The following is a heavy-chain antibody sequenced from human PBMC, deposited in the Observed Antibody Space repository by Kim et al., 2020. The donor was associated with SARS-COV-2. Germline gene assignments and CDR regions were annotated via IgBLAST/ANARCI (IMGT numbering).Heavy chain of an antibody. D-gene: IGHD6-13*01. CDR1: GFSFSNYA. V-gene: IGHV3-30*04. CDR2: ISYDRTNK. CDR3: ARKPTTSSWSYYFEY. J-gene: IGHJ4*01. Sequence: GGSLRLSCAASGFSFSNYAMFWVRQAPGKGLEWVALISYDRTNKDYADSVKGRFTISRDNSKSTLYLQMKSLRVADTAVYFCARKPTTSSWSYYFEYWGQGTLVTVSS.